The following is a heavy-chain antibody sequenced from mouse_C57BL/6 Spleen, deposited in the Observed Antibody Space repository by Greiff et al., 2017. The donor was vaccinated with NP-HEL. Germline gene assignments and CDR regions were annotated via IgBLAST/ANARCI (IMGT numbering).Heavy chain of an antibody. D-gene: IGHD2-4*01. CDR3: ARGEDYDEGY. CDR1: GFNIKDYY. J-gene: IGHJ2*01. CDR2: IDPEDSET. V-gene: IGHV14-2*01. Sequence: VQLKQSGAELVKPGASVKLSCTASGFNIKDYYMHWVKQRTEQGLEWIGRIDPEDSETKYAPKFQGKATITADTSSNTAYLQLSSLTSEDTAVYYCARGEDYDEGYWGQGTTLTVSS.